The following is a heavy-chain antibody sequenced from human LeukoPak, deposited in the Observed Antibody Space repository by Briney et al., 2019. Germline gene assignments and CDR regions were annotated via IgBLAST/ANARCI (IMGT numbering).Heavy chain of an antibody. CDR2: ISYDGSNK. D-gene: IGHD3-22*01. Sequence: GGSLRLSCAASGFTFSSYGMHWVRQAPGKGLEWVAVISYDGSNKYYADSVKGRFTISRDNSKNTLYLQMNSLRAEDTAAYYCAKVSVWAPRDSSGYPPDYWGQGTLVTVSS. CDR3: AKVSVWAPRDSSGYPPDY. CDR1: GFTFSSYG. J-gene: IGHJ4*02. V-gene: IGHV3-30*18.